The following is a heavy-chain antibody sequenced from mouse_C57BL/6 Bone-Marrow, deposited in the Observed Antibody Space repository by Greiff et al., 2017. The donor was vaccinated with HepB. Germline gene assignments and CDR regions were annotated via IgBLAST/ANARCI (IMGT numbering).Heavy chain of an antibody. CDR3: ARQCIYYGNSWFAY. Sequence: DVKLVESGGDLVKPGGSLKLSCAASGFTFSSYGMSWVRQTPDKRLEWVATISSGGSYTYYPDSVKGRFTISRDNAKNTLYLQMSSLKSEDTAMYYCARQCIYYGNSWFAYWGQGTLVTVSA. V-gene: IGHV5-6*02. D-gene: IGHD2-1*01. CDR2: ISSGGSYT. CDR1: GFTFSSYG. J-gene: IGHJ3*01.